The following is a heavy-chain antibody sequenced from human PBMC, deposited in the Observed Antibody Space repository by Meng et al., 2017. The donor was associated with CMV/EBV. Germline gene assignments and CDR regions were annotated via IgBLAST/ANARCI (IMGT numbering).Heavy chain of an antibody. Sequence: QRRLQGSGPGLVKPSETLSLTCTVSGGSISSSSYYWGWIRQPPGKGLEWIGSIYYSGSTYYNPSLKSRVTISVDTSKNQFSLKLSSVTAADTAVYYCARDSAVAGVVDYWGQGTLVTVSS. CDR3: ARDSAVAGVVDY. V-gene: IGHV4-39*07. D-gene: IGHD6-19*01. J-gene: IGHJ4*02. CDR2: IYYSGST. CDR1: GGSISSSSYY.